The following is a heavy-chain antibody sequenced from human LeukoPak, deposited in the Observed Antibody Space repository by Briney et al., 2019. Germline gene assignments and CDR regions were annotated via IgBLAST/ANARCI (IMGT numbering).Heavy chain of an antibody. CDR3: ARRYSYDSSISQSSPIDY. Sequence: GSLRLSCAASGFTFSSYAMSWVRQAPGKGLEWIGEVNHSGTTKYNPSLKSRVTISVDTSKNQFSLKLSSVTAADTAKYYCARRYSYDSSISQSSPIDYWGQGMLVTVSS. V-gene: IGHV4-34*01. D-gene: IGHD3-22*01. CDR2: VNHSGTT. CDR1: GFTFSSYA. J-gene: IGHJ4*02.